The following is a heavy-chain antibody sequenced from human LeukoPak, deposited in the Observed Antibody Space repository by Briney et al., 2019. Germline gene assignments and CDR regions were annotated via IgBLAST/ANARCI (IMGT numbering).Heavy chain of an antibody. J-gene: IGHJ4*02. Sequence: GASVKVSCKASGYTFTGYYLHWVRQAPGQGLEWMGWIHPNSGGTNYAQKFQGRVTMTRDTSISTAYLDLSRLRSDDTAVYYCARVVVRDANTYKDYWGQGTLVTVSS. CDR1: GYTFTGYY. D-gene: IGHD2-21*01. CDR2: IHPNSGGT. V-gene: IGHV1-2*02. CDR3: ARVVVRDANTYKDY.